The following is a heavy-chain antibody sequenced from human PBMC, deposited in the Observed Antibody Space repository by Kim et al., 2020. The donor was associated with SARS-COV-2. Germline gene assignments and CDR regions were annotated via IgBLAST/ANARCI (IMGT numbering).Heavy chain of an antibody. CDR2: ISGSGGST. V-gene: IGHV3-23*01. D-gene: IGHD4-17*01. CDR3: AKDSGLDYGDYTDYYYYGMDV. Sequence: GGSLRLSCAASGFTFSSYAMSWVRQAPGKGLEWVSAISGSGGSTYYADSVKGRFTISRDNSKNTLYLQMNSLRAEDTAVYYCAKDSGLDYGDYTDYYYYGMDVWGQGTTVTVSS. CDR1: GFTFSSYA. J-gene: IGHJ6*02.